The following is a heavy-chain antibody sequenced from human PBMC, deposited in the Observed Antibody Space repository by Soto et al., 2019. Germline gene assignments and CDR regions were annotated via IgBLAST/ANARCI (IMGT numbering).Heavy chain of an antibody. J-gene: IGHJ3*01. CDR2: IYYSGST. V-gene: IGHV4-59*01. CDR3: ARVWGGAFDL. CDR1: GGSISSYY. Sequence: QVQLQQSGPGLVKPSETLSLTCTVSGGSISSYYLGWIRQPPGKGLEWIGYIYYSGSTNYNPSRNSRVTVSVTTSKNQFSLRLSSVNAADTDVYCCARVWGGAFDLWGQGTMVTVSS. D-gene: IGHD3-10*01.